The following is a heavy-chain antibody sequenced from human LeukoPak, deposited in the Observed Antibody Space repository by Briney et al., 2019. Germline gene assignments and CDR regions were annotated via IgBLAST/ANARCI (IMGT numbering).Heavy chain of an antibody. J-gene: IGHJ3*02. CDR1: GGSISSSSYY. D-gene: IGHD1-26*01. CDR2: IYYSGST. V-gene: IGHV4-39*01. CDR3: ARLMGATGAGAFDI. Sequence: PSETLSLTCTVSGGSISSSSYYWDWIRQPPGKGLEWIGSIYYSGSTYYNSSLKSRVTISVDTSKNQFSLKLNSVTAADTAVYFCARLMGATGAGAFDIWGQGTMVTVSS.